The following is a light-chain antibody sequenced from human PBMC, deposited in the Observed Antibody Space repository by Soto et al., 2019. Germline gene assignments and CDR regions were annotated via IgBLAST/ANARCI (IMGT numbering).Light chain of an antibody. CDR1: SGDVGTYDY. V-gene: IGLV2-14*01. J-gene: IGLJ1*01. Sequence: QSVLTQPASVSGSPGQSIAISCTGTSGDVGTYDYVSWYQQYPDKAPKLIIYEVTQRPSGVSNRFSGSKSGNTASLTISGLQAEDEADYYCSSHTSVNPRVFGTGTKLTVL. CDR3: SSHTSVNPRV. CDR2: EVT.